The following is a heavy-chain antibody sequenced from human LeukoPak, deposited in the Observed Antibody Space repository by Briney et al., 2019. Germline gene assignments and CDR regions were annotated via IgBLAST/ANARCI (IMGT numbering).Heavy chain of an antibody. Sequence: SETLSLTCTVSGGSISSYYWTWLRQPPGKGLEWIGYIYYSGTTNYNPPLKSRVTISVDTSKNQFSLKLSSVTAADTAVYYCARSFGDYMYYYYMDVWGKGTTVTVSS. CDR3: ARSFGDYMYYYYMDV. CDR1: GGSISSYY. V-gene: IGHV4-59*01. CDR2: IYYSGTT. D-gene: IGHD4-17*01. J-gene: IGHJ6*03.